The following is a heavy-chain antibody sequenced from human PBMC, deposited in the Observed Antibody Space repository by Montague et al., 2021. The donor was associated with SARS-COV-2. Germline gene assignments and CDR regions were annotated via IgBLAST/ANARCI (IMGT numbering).Heavy chain of an antibody. CDR2: ISYDGSNK. J-gene: IGHJ6*02. CDR1: GFTFTNYA. CDR3: ASSEGLTVVTGYYYGMDV. V-gene: IGHV3-30*04. Sequence: SLRLSCAASGFTFTNYAMHWVRQAPGKGLEWVAVISYDGSNKHYVDSVKGRFTISRDNSKNTLYLQMNSLRAEDTAVYYCASSEGLTVVTGYYYGMDVWGQGTTVTVSS. D-gene: IGHD4-23*01.